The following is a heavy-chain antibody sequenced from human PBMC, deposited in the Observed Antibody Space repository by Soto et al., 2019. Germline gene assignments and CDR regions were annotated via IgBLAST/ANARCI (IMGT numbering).Heavy chain of an antibody. V-gene: IGHV1-69*01. CDR1: GGTCSSYA. Sequence: QVQLVQSGAEVKKPGSSVKVSCKASGGTCSSYALSWVRQAPGQGLEWMGGIIPIFGTANYAPKFQGRVTITADESTSTAYMELSSLRSEHTAVYYCARESGYSYGYFGLDYWGQGTLGTVSS. CDR3: ARESGYSYGYFGLDY. CDR2: IIPIFGTA. J-gene: IGHJ4*02. D-gene: IGHD5-18*01.